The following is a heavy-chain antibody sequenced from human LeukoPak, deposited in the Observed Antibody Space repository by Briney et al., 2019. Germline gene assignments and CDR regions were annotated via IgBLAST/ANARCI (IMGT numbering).Heavy chain of an antibody. CDR3: ARDDGADY. V-gene: IGHV3-7*01. J-gene: IGHJ4*02. CDR1: GFSFSIYW. CDR2: IKQDGSEK. D-gene: IGHD1-26*01. Sequence: GGSLRLSCAASGFSFSIYWMTWVRQAPGKGLEWVANIKQDGSEKYYVDSVKGRFTISRDNAKNSLYQQMNSLRAEDTAVYYCARDDGADYWGQGTLVTVSS.